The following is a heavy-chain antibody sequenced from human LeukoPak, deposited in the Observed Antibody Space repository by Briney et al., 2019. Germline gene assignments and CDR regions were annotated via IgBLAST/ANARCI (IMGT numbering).Heavy chain of an antibody. CDR2: INPNSGGT. CDR3: AREMGCSGGSCYYPAPFDY. D-gene: IGHD2-15*01. V-gene: IGHV1-2*02. CDR1: GYTFTGYY. J-gene: IGHJ4*02. Sequence: ASVKVSCKASGYTFTGYYMHWVRQAPGQGLEWMGWINPNSGGTNYAQKFQGRVTMTRDTSISTAYMELSRLRSDDTAVYYCAREMGCSGGSCYYPAPFDYWGQGTLVTVSS.